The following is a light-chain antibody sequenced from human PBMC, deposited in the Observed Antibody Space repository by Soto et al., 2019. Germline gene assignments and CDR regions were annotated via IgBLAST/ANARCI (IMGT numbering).Light chain of an antibody. CDR3: QQYYNWPRT. J-gene: IGKJ1*01. CDR2: GAS. Sequence: EIVLTQSPGTLSFSTGERATLSCRASQSVSSSYLAWYQQKPGQAPRLLIYGASTRATGIPARFSGSGSGTEFTLSISSLQSEDFAVYYCQQYYNWPRTFGQGTKVDIK. V-gene: IGKV3-15*01. CDR1: QSVSSS.